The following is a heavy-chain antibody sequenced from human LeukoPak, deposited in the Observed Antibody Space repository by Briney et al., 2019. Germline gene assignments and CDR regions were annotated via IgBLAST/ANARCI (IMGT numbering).Heavy chain of an antibody. D-gene: IGHD3-9*01. Sequence: PSETLSLTCTVSGGSTSSYYWSWIRQPPGKGLEWIAYISYSGGTNYNPSLKSRVTISVDTSKNQFSLKLSSVTAADTAVYYCARYYDILTGNWFDPWGQGTLVTVSS. J-gene: IGHJ5*02. V-gene: IGHV4-59*01. CDR2: ISYSGGT. CDR3: ARYYDILTGNWFDP. CDR1: GGSTSSYY.